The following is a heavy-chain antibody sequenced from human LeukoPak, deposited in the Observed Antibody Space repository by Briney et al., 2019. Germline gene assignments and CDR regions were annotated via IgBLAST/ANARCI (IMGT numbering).Heavy chain of an antibody. J-gene: IGHJ4*02. CDR2: INPNSGST. CDR1: GYTFTGYY. D-gene: IGHD6-19*01. CDR3: ARDYVKVHSSGWYPSGY. V-gene: IGHV1-2*06. Sequence: ASVKVSCXASGYTFTGYYMHWVRQAPGQGLEWMGRINPNSGSTNYAQKFQGGVTMTRDTSISTASMELSRLRSDDTAVYYCARDYVKVHSSGWYPSGYWGQGTLVTVAS.